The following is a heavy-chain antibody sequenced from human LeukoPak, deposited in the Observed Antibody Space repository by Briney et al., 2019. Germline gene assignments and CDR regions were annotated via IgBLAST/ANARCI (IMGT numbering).Heavy chain of an antibody. D-gene: IGHD6-13*01. V-gene: IGHV3-74*01. CDR2: INTDGSST. CDR3: ARESGIAAALDL. Sequence: GGSLRLSCAASGFTFSSYWMHWVRQAPGKGLVWVSRINTDGSSTSYADSVKGRFTISRDNAKNTLNLQMNSLRAEDTAVYYCARESGIAAALDLWGQGTLVTVSS. CDR1: GFTFSSYW. J-gene: IGHJ5*02.